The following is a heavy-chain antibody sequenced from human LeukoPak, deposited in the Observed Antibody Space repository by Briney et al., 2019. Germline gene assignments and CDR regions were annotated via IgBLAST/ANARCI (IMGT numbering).Heavy chain of an antibody. D-gene: IGHD6-19*01. CDR1: GGSISSSSYY. V-gene: IGHV4-39*01. Sequence: SETLSLTCTVSGGSISSSSYYWGWIRQPPGKGLEWIGRIYYSGSTYYNPSLKSRVTISVDTSKNQFSLKLSSVTAADTAVYYCGGGPVADYYFDYWGQGTLVTVSS. CDR3: GGGPVADYYFDY. J-gene: IGHJ4*02. CDR2: IYYSGST.